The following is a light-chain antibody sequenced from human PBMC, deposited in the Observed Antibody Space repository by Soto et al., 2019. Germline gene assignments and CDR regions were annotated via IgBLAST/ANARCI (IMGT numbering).Light chain of an antibody. CDR2: NAV. J-gene: IGKJ1*01. CDR3: QQVKT. V-gene: IGKV3-11*01. Sequence: EIVLTQSPDTLSVSPGERATLSCRASQSASTYLAWYQQKPGQAPRLLIYNAVNRATGVPARFTGSGSGTDFTLTISSLEPEDSAVYYCQQVKTFGQGTKVDIK. CDR1: QSASTY.